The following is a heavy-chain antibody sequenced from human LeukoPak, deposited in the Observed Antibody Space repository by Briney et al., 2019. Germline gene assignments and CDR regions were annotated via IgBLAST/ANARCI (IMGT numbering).Heavy chain of an antibody. CDR1: GFTLSSHG. CDR2: IWYDGTRE. D-gene: IGHD1-26*01. Sequence: GGSLRLSCVASGFTLSSHGMHWVRQAPGKGLEWVALIWYDGTRENYADSVKGRFTISRDLSKNTLNLQMNGLRVDDTAVFYCARDLSFGSLDFRGQGTLVTVSS. CDR3: ARDLSFGSLDF. J-gene: IGHJ4*02. V-gene: IGHV3-33*01.